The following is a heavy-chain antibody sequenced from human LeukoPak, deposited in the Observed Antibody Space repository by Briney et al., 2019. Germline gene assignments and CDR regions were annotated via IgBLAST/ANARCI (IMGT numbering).Heavy chain of an antibody. CDR3: ARGGDYGDLRYFDY. J-gene: IGHJ4*02. D-gene: IGHD4-17*01. CDR1: GGSINNYY. Sequence: SETLSLTCTVSGGSINNYYWSWIRQPPGEALEWIGYIYYRGSTNYNPSLKSRVTFSVDTSKNQFSLKLNSVTAADTAVYYCARGGDYGDLRYFDYWGQGTLVTVSS. V-gene: IGHV4-59*01. CDR2: IYYRGST.